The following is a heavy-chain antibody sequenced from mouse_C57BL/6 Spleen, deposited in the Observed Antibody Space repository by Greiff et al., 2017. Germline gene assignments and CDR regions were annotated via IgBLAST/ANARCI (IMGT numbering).Heavy chain of an antibody. D-gene: IGHD2-3*01. CDR3: AKDDGYYGPFAY. CDR1: GYTFTDYY. V-gene: IGHV1-76*01. J-gene: IGHJ3*01. Sequence: VQLQQSGAELVRPGASVKLSCKASGYTFTDYYINWVKQRPGQGLEWIARIYPGSGNTYYNEKFKGKATLTAEKSSSTAYMQLSSLTSEDSAVYFCAKDDGYYGPFAYWGQGTLVTVSA. CDR2: IYPGSGNT.